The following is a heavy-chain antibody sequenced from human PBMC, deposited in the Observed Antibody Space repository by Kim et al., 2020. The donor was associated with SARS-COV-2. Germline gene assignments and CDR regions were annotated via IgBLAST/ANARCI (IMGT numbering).Heavy chain of an antibody. D-gene: IGHD1-26*01. V-gene: IGHV3-11*04. CDR2: ISNSGNT. CDR3: AKWVNSGSCLGPFDH. Sequence: GGSLRLSCAASGFTFSAYSMSWVRQAPGKGLEWVADISNSGNTYYSDSVKGRFIISRDNDKNSVFLQLNNVWFDDSAVYFCAKWVNSGSCLGPFDHWGQGARVIVS. J-gene: IGHJ4*02. CDR1: GFTFSAYS.